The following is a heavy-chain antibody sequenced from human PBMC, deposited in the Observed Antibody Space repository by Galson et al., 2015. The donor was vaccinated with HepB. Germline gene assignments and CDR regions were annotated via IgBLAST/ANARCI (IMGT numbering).Heavy chain of an antibody. D-gene: IGHD3-22*01. J-gene: IGHJ6*02. CDR1: GYTFTNYA. CDR2: INTNTGNP. Sequence: SVKVSCKASGYTFTNYAMNWVRQAPGRGLEWLGWINTNTGNPTYAQGFTGRFVFSLDASVNTACLQISSLKAEDSAFYYCARVTSIYYYNSSYSYYYYGMDVWGQGTTVTVSS. CDR3: ARVTSIYYYNSSYSYYYYGMDV. V-gene: IGHV7-4-1*02.